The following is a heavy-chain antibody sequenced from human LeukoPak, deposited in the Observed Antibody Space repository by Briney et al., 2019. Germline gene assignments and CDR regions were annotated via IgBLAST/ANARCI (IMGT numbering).Heavy chain of an antibody. Sequence: SETLSLTCTVSGGSISSYYWSWIRQPPGKGLEWIGYIYYSGSPNYNPSLKSRVTISVDTSKDQFSLKLSSVTAADTAVYYCASGVVITIFDYWGQGTLVTVSS. D-gene: IGHD3-22*01. CDR3: ASGVVITIFDY. CDR2: IYYSGSP. V-gene: IGHV4-59*01. CDR1: GGSISSYY. J-gene: IGHJ4*02.